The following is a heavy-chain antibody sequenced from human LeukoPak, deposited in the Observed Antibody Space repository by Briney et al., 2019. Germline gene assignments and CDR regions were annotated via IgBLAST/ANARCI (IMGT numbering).Heavy chain of an antibody. D-gene: IGHD1-26*01. CDR3: ARIEWERLGRAFDI. J-gene: IGHJ3*02. V-gene: IGHV3-53*01. CDR2: IYNTGAT. CDR1: GFTFSSYS. Sequence: PGGSLRLSCAASGFTFSSYSMNWVRQAPGKGLEWVSSIYNTGATHYAESVKGRFTISRDSSKNTLFLQMNSLRAEDMAVYYCARIEWERLGRAFDIWGQGTMVTVSS.